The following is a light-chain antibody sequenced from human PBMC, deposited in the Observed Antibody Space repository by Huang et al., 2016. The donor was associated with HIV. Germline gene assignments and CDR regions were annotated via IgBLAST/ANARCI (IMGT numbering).Light chain of an antibody. Sequence: EIVLTQSPATLSMSPGQRATLSCRASQSIGRSLAWYQQRPGQAPRLLIYDASNRATGIPARFSGRGSGTDFTLTIAGREPEDLAVYYCQQRSNWLPYTFGQGTKLEIK. J-gene: IGKJ2*01. CDR2: DAS. CDR1: QSIGRS. V-gene: IGKV3-11*01. CDR3: QQRSNWLPYT.